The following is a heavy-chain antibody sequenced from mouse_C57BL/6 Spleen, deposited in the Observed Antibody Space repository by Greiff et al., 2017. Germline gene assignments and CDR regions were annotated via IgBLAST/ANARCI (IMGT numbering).Heavy chain of an antibody. CDR1: GFSLTSYG. CDR3: ARQYYDYPYYYAMDY. CDR2: IWSDGST. J-gene: IGHJ4*01. V-gene: IGHV2-6-1*01. Sequence: QVQLKESGPGLVAPSQSLSITCTVSGFSLTSYGVHWVRQPPGKGLEWLVVIWSDGSTTYNSALKSRLSISKDNSKSQVFLKMNSHQTDDTAMYYCARQYYDYPYYYAMDYWGQGTSVTVSS. D-gene: IGHD2-4*01.